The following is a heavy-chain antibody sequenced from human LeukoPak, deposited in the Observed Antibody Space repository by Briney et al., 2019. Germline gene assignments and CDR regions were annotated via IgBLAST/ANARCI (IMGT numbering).Heavy chain of an antibody. D-gene: IGHD7-27*01. CDR2: ISSSGSTI. Sequence: GGSLRLSCAASGFTFSSYSMNWVRQAPGKGLEWVSYISSSGSTIYYADSVKGRFTISRDNAKNSLYLQMNSLRAEDTAVYYCARDLGRLWYFDYWGQGTLVTVSS. V-gene: IGHV3-48*04. J-gene: IGHJ4*02. CDR3: ARDLGRLWYFDY. CDR1: GFTFSSYS.